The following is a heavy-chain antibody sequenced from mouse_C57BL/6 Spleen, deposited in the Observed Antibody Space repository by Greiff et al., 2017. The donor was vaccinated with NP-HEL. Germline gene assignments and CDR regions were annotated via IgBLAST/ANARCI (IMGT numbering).Heavy chain of an antibody. Sequence: VQLKESGPELVKPGASVKISCKASGYSFTDYNMNWVKQSNGKSLEWIGVINPNYGTTSYNQKFKGKATLTVDQSSSTAYMQLNSLTSEDSAVYYCARRGGTGVYYAKDYWGQGTSVTVSS. CDR2: INPNYGTT. J-gene: IGHJ4*01. CDR1: GYSFTDYN. D-gene: IGHD4-1*01. CDR3: ARRGGTGVYYAKDY. V-gene: IGHV1-39*01.